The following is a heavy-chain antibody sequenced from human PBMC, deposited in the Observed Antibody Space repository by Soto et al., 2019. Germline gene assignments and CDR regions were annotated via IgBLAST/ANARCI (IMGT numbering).Heavy chain of an antibody. Sequence: QVQLVQSGAEVKKPGASVKVSCKASGYTFTSYAMHWVRQAPGQRLEWMGWINAGNGNTKYSQKFQGRVTITRDTSASTAYKELSSLRSEDTAVYYCARWDDYWNDGVDYWGQGTLVTVSS. D-gene: IGHD1-1*01. J-gene: IGHJ4*02. CDR2: INAGNGNT. CDR3: ARWDDYWNDGVDY. CDR1: GYTFTSYA. V-gene: IGHV1-3*01.